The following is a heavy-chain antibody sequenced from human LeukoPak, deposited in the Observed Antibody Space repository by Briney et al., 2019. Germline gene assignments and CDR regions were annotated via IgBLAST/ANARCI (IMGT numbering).Heavy chain of an antibody. CDR3: ARGDILNWFDP. D-gene: IGHD2-15*01. CDR2: IDPSDSYI. Sequence: PGESLRISCKGSGYIFTSYWISWVRQMPGKGLEWMGRIDPSDSYINYSPSLQGHVTISADKSIGTAYLQWSSLEASDTAMYYCARGDILNWFDPWGQGTLVTVSS. V-gene: IGHV5-10-1*01. CDR1: GYIFTSYW. J-gene: IGHJ5*02.